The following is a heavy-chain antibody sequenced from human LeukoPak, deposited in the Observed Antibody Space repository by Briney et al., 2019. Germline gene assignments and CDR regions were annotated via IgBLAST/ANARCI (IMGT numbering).Heavy chain of an antibody. CDR1: GYTYTSYG. Sequence: GASVKVSCKASGYTYTSYGISWVRQAPGQGLERMGWISAYNGNTNYAQKLQGRVTMTTDTSTSTAYMELRSLRSDDTAVYYCARDFPTDCSSTSCYIPGYYGMDVWGQGTLVTVSS. V-gene: IGHV1-18*01. D-gene: IGHD2-2*02. CDR3: ARDFPTDCSSTSCYIPGYYGMDV. J-gene: IGHJ6*02. CDR2: ISAYNGNT.